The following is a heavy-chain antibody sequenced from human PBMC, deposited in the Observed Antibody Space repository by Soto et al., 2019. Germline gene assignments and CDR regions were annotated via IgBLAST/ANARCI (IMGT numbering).Heavy chain of an antibody. CDR2: IYYSGNT. CDR3: ARQLGLWQPLDY. V-gene: IGHV4-59*01. D-gene: IGHD1-1*01. J-gene: IGHJ4*02. Sequence: SETLSLTCSVSGGSMRDYYGSWIRQSPGKGPEWIGYIYYSGNTNYNPSLKSRVTISVDMPKSLFSLKLNSVTAADTAVYYCARQLGLWQPLDYWGRGTLVTVSS. CDR1: GGSMRDYY.